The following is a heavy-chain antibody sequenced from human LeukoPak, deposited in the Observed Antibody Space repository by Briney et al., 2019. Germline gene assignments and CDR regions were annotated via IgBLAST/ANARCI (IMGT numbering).Heavy chain of an antibody. D-gene: IGHD5-18*01. CDR2: IFPSGGEI. CDR3: ARDGDEYSYGYGDAFDI. CDR1: GFTFSTFA. J-gene: IGHJ3*02. V-gene: IGHV3-23*01. Sequence: GGSLRLSCAASGFTFSTFAMIWVRQPPGKGLEWVSSIFPSGGEIHYADSVRGRFTISRDNSKSTLSLQMNSLRTEDTAVYYCARDGDEYSYGYGDAFDIWGQGTMVTVSS.